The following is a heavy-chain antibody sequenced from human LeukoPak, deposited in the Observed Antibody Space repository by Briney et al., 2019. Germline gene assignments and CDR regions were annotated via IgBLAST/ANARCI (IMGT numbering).Heavy chain of an antibody. Sequence: QPGGSLRLSCAASGFTFSSYAMSWVRQAPGKGLEWVSAISGSGGSTYYADSVKGRFTISRDNSKNTLYLQMNSLRAEDTAVYYCAKFRQVVVITLDAFDIWGQGTMVTVSS. D-gene: IGHD3-22*01. J-gene: IGHJ3*02. V-gene: IGHV3-23*01. CDR3: AKFRQVVVITLDAFDI. CDR2: ISGSGGST. CDR1: GFTFSSYA.